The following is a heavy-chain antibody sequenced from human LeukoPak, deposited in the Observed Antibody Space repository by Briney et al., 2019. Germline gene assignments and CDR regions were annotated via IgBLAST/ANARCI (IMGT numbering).Heavy chain of an antibody. J-gene: IGHJ4*02. CDR3: ARDACSGGSCLDY. CDR1: GFTFSSYA. V-gene: IGHV3-23*01. Sequence: GGSLRLSCAASGFTFSSYAISWVRQAPGKGLEWVSAISGSGGSTYYADSVKGRFTISRDNAKNSLYLQMNSLRAEDTAVYYCARDACSGGSCLDYWGQGTLVTVSS. D-gene: IGHD2-15*01. CDR2: ISGSGGST.